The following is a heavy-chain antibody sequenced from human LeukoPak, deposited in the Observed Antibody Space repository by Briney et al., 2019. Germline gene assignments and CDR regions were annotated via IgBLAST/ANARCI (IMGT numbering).Heavy chain of an antibody. CDR3: AREVSQWLVPYYFDY. J-gene: IGHJ4*02. D-gene: IGHD6-19*01. CDR1: GGSISSSSYY. V-gene: IGHV4-39*07. CDR2: IYYSGST. Sequence: SETLSLTCTDSGGSISSSSYYWGWIRQPPGKGLEWIGSIYYSGSTYYNPSLKSRVTISVDTSKNQFSLKLSSVTAADTAVYYCAREVSQWLVPYYFDYWGQGTLVTVSS.